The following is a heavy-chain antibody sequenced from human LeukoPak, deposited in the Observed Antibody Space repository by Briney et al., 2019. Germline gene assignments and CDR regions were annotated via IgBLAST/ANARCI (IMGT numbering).Heavy chain of an antibody. CDR2: ISYDGSNK. J-gene: IGHJ4*02. CDR1: GFTFSSYG. V-gene: IGHV3-30*18. CDR3: AKAQGSGSYYAIDY. Sequence: GGSLRLSCAASGFTFSSYGMHWVRQAPGKGLEWVAVISYDGSNKYYADSVKGRFTISRNNSKNTLYLQMNSLRAEDTAVYYCAKAQGSGSYYAIDYWGQGTLVTVSS. D-gene: IGHD3-10*01.